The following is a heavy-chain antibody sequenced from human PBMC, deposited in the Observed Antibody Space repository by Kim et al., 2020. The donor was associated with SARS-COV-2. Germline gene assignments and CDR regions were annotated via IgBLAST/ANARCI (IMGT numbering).Heavy chain of an antibody. V-gene: IGHV7-4-1*02. CDR1: GYTFTSYA. J-gene: IGHJ3*02. Sequence: ASVKVSCKASGYTFTSYAMNWVRQAPGQGLEWMGWFNTNTGNPTYAQGFTGRFVFSLDTSVSTAYLQISSLKAEDTAVYYCARDLGQMVELRAFDIWGQGTMVTVSS. D-gene: IGHD1-7*01. CDR2: FNTNTGNP. CDR3: ARDLGQMVELRAFDI.